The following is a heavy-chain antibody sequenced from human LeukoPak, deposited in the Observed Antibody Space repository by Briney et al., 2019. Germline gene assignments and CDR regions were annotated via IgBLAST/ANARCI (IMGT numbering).Heavy chain of an antibody. Sequence: PGRSLRLSCAASGFTFSSYAMQWVRQAPGKGLEWVAVISYDGSNKYYADSVKGRFTISRDNSKNTLYLQMNSPRAEDTAVYYCARPKSEYSSSPPLNYWGQGTLVTVSS. V-gene: IGHV3-30-3*01. CDR2: ISYDGSNK. CDR1: GFTFSSYA. D-gene: IGHD6-6*01. CDR3: ARPKSEYSSSPPLNY. J-gene: IGHJ4*02.